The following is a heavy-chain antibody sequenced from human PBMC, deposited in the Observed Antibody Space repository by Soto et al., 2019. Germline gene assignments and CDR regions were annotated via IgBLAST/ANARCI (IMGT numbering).Heavy chain of an antibody. Sequence: GGSLRLSCAASGFTLSIHAMCWVRQAPGKGLEWVSASSGSGDRTFYADSVKGRFTISRDNSKNTLYLHMNGLRDEDTAVYYCAKSAASGDDYFYYGMDIWGRGTTVTVSS. J-gene: IGHJ6*02. CDR1: GFTLSIHA. V-gene: IGHV3-23*01. CDR3: AKSAASGDDYFYYGMDI. CDR2: SSGSGDRT. D-gene: IGHD6-25*01.